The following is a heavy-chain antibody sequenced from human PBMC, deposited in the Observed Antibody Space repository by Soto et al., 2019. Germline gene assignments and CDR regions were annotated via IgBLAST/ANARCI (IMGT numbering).Heavy chain of an antibody. CDR1: GGTFNTYA. V-gene: IGHV1-69*01. CDR2: IIPIFGIK. CDR3: AKEAGDH. Sequence: QMQLVQSGAEVKERGSSVKISCKTSGGTFNTYALTWVRQAPGQGLEWIGGIIPIFGIKNVAQRFQGRVTINADESLTTAYMVMTSLRSDDTAVYYCAKEAGDHWGQGTLVTVSS. D-gene: IGHD3-10*01. J-gene: IGHJ4*02.